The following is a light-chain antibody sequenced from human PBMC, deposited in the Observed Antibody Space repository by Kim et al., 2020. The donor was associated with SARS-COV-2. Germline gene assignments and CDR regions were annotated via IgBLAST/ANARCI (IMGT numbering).Light chain of an antibody. CDR1: SGSIASSD. Sequence: GKTVATSCTRSSGSIASSDVQWYQQRPGSSPTTVIYENNQRPSGVPDRFSGSIDSSSNSASLTISGLKTDDEADYYCQSYDASNRVFGGGTQLTVL. CDR2: ENN. V-gene: IGLV6-57*01. CDR3: QSYDASNRV. J-gene: IGLJ3*02.